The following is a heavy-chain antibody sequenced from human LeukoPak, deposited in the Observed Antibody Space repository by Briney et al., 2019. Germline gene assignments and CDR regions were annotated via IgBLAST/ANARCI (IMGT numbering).Heavy chain of an antibody. V-gene: IGHV3-23*01. CDR3: AKPTSGSGSFLIDY. CDR2: ISNSGGTT. D-gene: IGHD1-26*01. Sequence: GGSLRLSCAASGFTFSTYAMSWVRQAPGKGLEWVSSISNSGGTTYYADSVKGRFTISRDNSKNTLYLQMNSLRAEDTAVYYCAKPTSGSGSFLIDYWGQGTLVTVSS. CDR1: GFTFSTYA. J-gene: IGHJ4*02.